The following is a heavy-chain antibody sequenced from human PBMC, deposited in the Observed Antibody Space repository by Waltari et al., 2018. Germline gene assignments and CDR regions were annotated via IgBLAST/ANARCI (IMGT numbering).Heavy chain of an antibody. J-gene: IGHJ1*01. D-gene: IGHD1-26*01. CDR2: ISGRRST. CDR3: ARPPSGTIEYFQH. Sequence: WSCLRPLPGKGLEWIGEISGRRSTKYNPSLKSRVTISGDSSKTHFSLKVSSVTAADMPVYYCARPPSGTIEYFQHWGQGTLVTVS. V-gene: IGHV4-34*01.